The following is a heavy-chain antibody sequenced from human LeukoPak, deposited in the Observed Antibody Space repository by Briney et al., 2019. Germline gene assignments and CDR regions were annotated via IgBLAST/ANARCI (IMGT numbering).Heavy chain of an antibody. Sequence: GGSLRLSCAASGFTFSSYGMHWVRQAPGKGLEWVAFIRYDGSNKYYADSVKGRFTISRDNSKNTLYLQMNSLRAEDTAVYYCARDQDYDSSGYLVGGFDYWGQGTLVTVSS. CDR1: GFTFSSYG. V-gene: IGHV3-30*02. CDR3: ARDQDYDSSGYLVGGFDY. J-gene: IGHJ4*02. CDR2: IRYDGSNK. D-gene: IGHD3-22*01.